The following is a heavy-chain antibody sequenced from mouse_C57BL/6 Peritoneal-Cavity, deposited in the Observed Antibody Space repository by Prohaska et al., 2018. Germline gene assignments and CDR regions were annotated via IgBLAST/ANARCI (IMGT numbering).Heavy chain of an antibody. CDR3: ARGDDGYYGFAY. CDR1: GYTFTDYY. J-gene: IGHJ3*01. CDR2: IFPGSGST. D-gene: IGHD2-3*01. V-gene: IGHV1-75*01. Sequence: QVQLQQSGPELVKPGASVKISCKASGYTFTDYYINWVKQRPGQGLEWIGWIFPGSGSTYYNEKFKGKATLTVDKPSSTAYMLLSSLTSEDSAVYFCARGDDGYYGFAYWGQGTLVTVSA.